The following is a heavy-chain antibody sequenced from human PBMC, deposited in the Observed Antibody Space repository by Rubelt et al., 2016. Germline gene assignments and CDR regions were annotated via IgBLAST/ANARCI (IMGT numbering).Heavy chain of an antibody. CDR2: ISGSGGST. J-gene: IGHJ4*02. CDR3: AKGGGYDYYFDY. D-gene: IGHD5-12*01. V-gene: IGHV3-23*04. CDR1: GFTFSSYS. Sequence: EVQLVESGGGLIQPGGSLRLSCVASGFTFSSYSMNWVRQAPGKGLEWVSAISGSGGSTYYADSVKGRFTISRDNSKNTLYLQMNSLRAEYTAVYYCAKGGGYDYYFDYWGQGTLVTVSS.